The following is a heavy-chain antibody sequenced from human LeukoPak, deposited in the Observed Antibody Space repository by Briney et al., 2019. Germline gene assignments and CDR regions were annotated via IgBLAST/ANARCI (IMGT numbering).Heavy chain of an antibody. J-gene: IGHJ4*02. CDR2: IYYSGST. D-gene: IGHD6-13*01. Sequence: PSETLSLTCTVSGGSISSYYWSWIQQPPGKGLEWIGYIYYSGSTNYSPSLKSRVTISVDTSKNQFSLKLSSVTAADTAVYYCARLYSSSLGRVFDYWGQGTLVTVSS. CDR3: ARLYSSSLGRVFDY. CDR1: GGSISSYY. V-gene: IGHV4-59*01.